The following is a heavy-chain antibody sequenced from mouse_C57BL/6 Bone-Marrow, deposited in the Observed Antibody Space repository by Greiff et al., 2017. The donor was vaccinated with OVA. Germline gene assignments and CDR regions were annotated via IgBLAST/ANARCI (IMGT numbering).Heavy chain of an antibody. V-gene: IGHV2-5*01. J-gene: IGHJ1*03. CDR3: AKNWDDGYGAYWYFDV. CDR2: IWRGGST. D-gene: IGHD2-3*01. Sequence: QVQLQQSGPGLVQPSQSLSITCTVSGFSLTSYGVHWVRQSPGKGLEWLGVIWRGGSTDYNAAFMSRLSITKDNSKSQVFFKMNSLQADDTAIYYCAKNWDDGYGAYWYFDVWGTGTTVTVSS. CDR1: GFSLTSYG.